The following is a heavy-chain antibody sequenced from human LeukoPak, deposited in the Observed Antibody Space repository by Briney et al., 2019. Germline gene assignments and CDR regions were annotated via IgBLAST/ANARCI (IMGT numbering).Heavy chain of an antibody. Sequence: GGSLRLSCAASGFTFSSYSMNWVRQAPGKGLEWVSSISSSSSYIYYADSVKGRFTISRDNAKNSLYLQMNSLRAEDTAVYYCARDSIGYSYARHPYYFDYWGQGTLVTVSS. D-gene: IGHD5-18*01. J-gene: IGHJ4*02. V-gene: IGHV3-21*01. CDR1: GFTFSSYS. CDR2: ISSSSSYI. CDR3: ARDSIGYSYARHPYYFDY.